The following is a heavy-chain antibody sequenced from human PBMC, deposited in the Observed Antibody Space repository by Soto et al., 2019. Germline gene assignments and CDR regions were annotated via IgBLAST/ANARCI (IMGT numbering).Heavy chain of an antibody. CDR1: GFTFSSYG. CDR3: ARDGDVNTGFGKDY. CDR2: IWHDGGNK. J-gene: IGHJ4*02. Sequence: PGRSRRLSCAASGFTFSSYGMHWVRQAPGKGLEWVAFIWHDGGNKFYAESVKGRFTISRDNSKNTLYLQMTSLSAEDTAMYYCARDGDVNTGFGKDYWGQGTLVTGSS. D-gene: IGHD3-16*01. V-gene: IGHV3-33*01.